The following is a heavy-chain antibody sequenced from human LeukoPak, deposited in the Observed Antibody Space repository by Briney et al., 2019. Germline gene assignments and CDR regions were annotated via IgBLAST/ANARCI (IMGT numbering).Heavy chain of an antibody. D-gene: IGHD4-17*01. V-gene: IGHV3-7*03. CDR2: IKEDGSEK. Sequence: PGGSLRLSCAASGFNFNNYWMVWVRQIPGKGLQWVANIKEDGSEKNYVDSVKGRFTISRDNAKNSLYLQMNSLRAEDTAVYYCAKAGRRFDYGDYMSSYYFDYWGLGTLVTVSS. CDR3: AKAGRRFDYGDYMSSYYFDY. J-gene: IGHJ4*02. CDR1: GFNFNNYW.